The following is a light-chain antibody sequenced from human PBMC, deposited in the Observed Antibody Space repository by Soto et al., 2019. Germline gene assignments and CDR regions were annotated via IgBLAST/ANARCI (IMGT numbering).Light chain of an antibody. V-gene: IGKV3-20*01. CDR2: GAS. J-gene: IGKJ3*01. Sequence: EIVLTQSPGTLSLSPGEGATLSCRASQSVSSSYLAWYQQKPGQAPRLLIYGASSRATGIPDRFSGSGSGTDFTLTISRLEPEDFAVYYCQQYGSSPVTFGSGTKVDIK. CDR3: QQYGSSPVT. CDR1: QSVSSSY.